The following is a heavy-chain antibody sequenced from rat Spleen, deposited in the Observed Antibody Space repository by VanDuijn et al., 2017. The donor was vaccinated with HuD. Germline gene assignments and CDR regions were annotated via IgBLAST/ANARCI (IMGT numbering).Heavy chain of an antibody. Sequence: EVQLVESGGGSVQPGRSMKLSCAASGFTFSNYGMAWVRQAPKKGLEWVAYISYDGGSTYYRDSVKGRFTISRDNAKSTLYLQMDSLRSEDTATYYCTRDNERSYVMDAWGQGASVTVSS. CDR2: ISYDGGST. J-gene: IGHJ4*01. V-gene: IGHV5-27*01. CDR3: TRDNERSYVMDA. CDR1: GFTFSNYG.